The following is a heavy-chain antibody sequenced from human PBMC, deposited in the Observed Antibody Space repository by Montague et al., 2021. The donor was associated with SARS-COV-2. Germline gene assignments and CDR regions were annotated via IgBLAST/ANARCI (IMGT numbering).Heavy chain of an antibody. CDR2: VNHSGRI. V-gene: IGHV4-34*01. CDR1: GGSFSDYY. Sequence: SETLSLTCAVYGGSFSDYYWTWIRQPPGKGLEWLGEVNHSGRINYNPSLKSRITISVDTSKNQFSLRLSTVTAADTAVYYCARGRVDTTMILVVFTGAAHHFDSWGQGTLVTVSS. D-gene: IGHD3-22*01. CDR3: ARGRVDTTMILVVFTGAAHHFDS. J-gene: IGHJ4*02.